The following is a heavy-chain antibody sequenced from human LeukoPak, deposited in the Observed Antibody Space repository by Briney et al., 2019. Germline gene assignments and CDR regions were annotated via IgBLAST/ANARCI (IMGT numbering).Heavy chain of an antibody. D-gene: IGHD3-22*01. J-gene: IGHJ4*02. CDR3: ARRTYYYDSSGHGGFDY. CDR1: GGTFSSYA. CDR2: IFPIFGTA. V-gene: IGHV1-69*01. Sequence: ASVKVSCKASGGTFSSYAISWVRQAPGQGLEWMGGIFPIFGTANYAQKFQGRVTITADESTSTAYMELSSLRSEDTAVYYCARRTYYYDSSGHGGFDYWGQGTLVTVSS.